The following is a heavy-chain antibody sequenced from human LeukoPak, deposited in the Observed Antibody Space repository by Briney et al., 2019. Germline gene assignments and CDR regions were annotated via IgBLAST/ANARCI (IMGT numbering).Heavy chain of an antibody. V-gene: IGHV1-69*05. Sequence: PGASLRLSCKASGCTFSSYAITWVRQAPGQGLEWMGGISRVVGTANYAQKFQGRVTITTDDSTSTVYLQLSSLRSEDTAVYYCASGSGCYYCYYWGRENLLTVFS. J-gene: IGHJ4*02. D-gene: IGHD3-10*01. CDR1: GCTFSSYA. CDR3: ASGSGCYYCYY. CDR2: ISRVVGTA.